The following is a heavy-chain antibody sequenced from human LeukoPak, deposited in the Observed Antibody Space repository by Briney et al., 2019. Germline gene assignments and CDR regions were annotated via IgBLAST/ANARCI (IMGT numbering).Heavy chain of an antibody. CDR1: GGSISSDSYY. CDR2: IYYSGST. Sequence: PSETLSLTCTVSGGSISSDSYYWGWIRQPPGKGLEWIGYIYYSGSTNYNPSLKSRVTISVDTSKNQFSLKLSSVTAADTAVYYCARGHSGPDDYGDYASPELTPDAFDIWGQGTMVTVSS. V-gene: IGHV4-61*01. CDR3: ARGHSGPDDYGDYASPELTPDAFDI. J-gene: IGHJ3*02. D-gene: IGHD4-17*01.